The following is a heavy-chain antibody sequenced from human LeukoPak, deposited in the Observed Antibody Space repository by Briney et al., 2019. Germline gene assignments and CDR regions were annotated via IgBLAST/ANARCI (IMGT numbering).Heavy chain of an antibody. V-gene: IGHV1-3*03. D-gene: IGHD3-22*01. J-gene: IGHJ4*02. CDR3: ARGGSSGYSPFDY. Sequence: PGASVKVSCKASGYTFTSYAMHWVRQAPGQRLEWMGWINAGNGNTKYSQEFQGRVTITRDTSASTAYMELSSLRSEDTAVYYCARGGSSGYSPFDYWGQGTLVTVSS. CDR1: GYTFTSYA. CDR2: INAGNGNT.